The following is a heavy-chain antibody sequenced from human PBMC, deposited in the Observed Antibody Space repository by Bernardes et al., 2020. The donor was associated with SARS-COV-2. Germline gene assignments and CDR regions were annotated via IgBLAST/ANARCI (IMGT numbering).Heavy chain of an antibody. Sequence: GGSLRLSCAASGFTFSSYGMHWVRQAPGKGLEWVAVIWYDGRNKYYADSVKGRFTISRDNSKNTLYLQMNSLRAEDTAVYYCARDSQVFWSGYYSPRSFDYWGQGTLVTVSS. CDR3: ARDSQVFWSGYYSPRSFDY. CDR2: IWYDGRNK. CDR1: GFTFSSYG. V-gene: IGHV3-33*01. J-gene: IGHJ4*02. D-gene: IGHD3-3*01.